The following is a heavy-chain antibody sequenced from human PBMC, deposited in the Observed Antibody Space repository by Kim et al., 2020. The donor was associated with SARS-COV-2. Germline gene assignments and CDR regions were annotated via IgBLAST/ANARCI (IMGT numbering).Heavy chain of an antibody. J-gene: IGHJ5*01. D-gene: IGHD1-26*01. V-gene: IGHV4-38-2*02. CDR2: MHHSGSS. CDR1: GYSISNGFY. CDR3: ARDYKWDPVGWFEL. Sequence: SETLSLTCTVTGYSISNGFYWGWIRQPPGKGLEWIGTMHHSGSSYYNPSLKSRVTISVDTSKNQFSLRLISVTAADTAFYYCARDYKWDPVGWFELWGQGTLVTVSS.